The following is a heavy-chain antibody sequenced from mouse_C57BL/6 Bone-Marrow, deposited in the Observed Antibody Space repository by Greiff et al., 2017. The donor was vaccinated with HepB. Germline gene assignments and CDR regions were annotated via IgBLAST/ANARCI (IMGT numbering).Heavy chain of an antibody. CDR1: GYTFTSYW. J-gene: IGHJ3*01. D-gene: IGHD1-1*01. V-gene: IGHV1-7*01. CDR3: ASFLTTVVATPY. CDR2: INPSSGYT. Sequence: VQRVESGAELAKPGASVKLSCKASGYTFTSYWMHWVKQRPGQGLEWIGYINPSSGYTKYNQKFKDKATLTADKSSSTAYMQLSSLTYEDSAVYYCASFLTTVVATPYWGQGTLVTVSA.